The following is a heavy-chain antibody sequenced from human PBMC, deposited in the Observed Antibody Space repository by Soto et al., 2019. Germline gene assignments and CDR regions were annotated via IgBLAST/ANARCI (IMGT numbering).Heavy chain of an antibody. CDR3: TTGGSSSSGSLHDLYYYYGMDV. CDR1: GFTFSNAW. CDR2: IKSKTDGGTT. J-gene: IGHJ6*02. V-gene: IGHV3-15*07. D-gene: IGHD6-13*01. Sequence: GGSLRLSCAASGFTFSNAWMNWVRQAPGKGLEWVGRIKSKTDGGTTDYAAPVKGRFTISRDDSKNTLYLQMNSLKTEDTAVYYCTTGGSSSSGSLHDLYYYYGMDVWGQGTTVPVSS.